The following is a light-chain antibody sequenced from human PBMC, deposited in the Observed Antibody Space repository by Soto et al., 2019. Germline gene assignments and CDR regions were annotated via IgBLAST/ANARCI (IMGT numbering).Light chain of an antibody. CDR2: WAS. CDR1: QSVLYSSNNNNY. CDR3: QQYYSTPLT. J-gene: IGKJ1*01. Sequence: DIVMTQSPDSLAVSLGERATINCKSSQSVLYSSNNNNYLVWYQQRPGQPPKMLIYWASTRESGVPDRFSGSGSGTDFTLTISSLQAEDVAVYYCQQYYSTPLTFGQGTKVEIK. V-gene: IGKV4-1*01.